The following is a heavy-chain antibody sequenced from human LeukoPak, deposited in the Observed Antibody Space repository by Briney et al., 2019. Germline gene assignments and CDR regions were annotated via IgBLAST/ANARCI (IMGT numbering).Heavy chain of an antibody. D-gene: IGHD2-8*02. CDR1: EFTFRSYD. CDR3: ATYRQVLLPFES. V-gene: IGHV3-30*03. CDR2: ISYDGSNK. Sequence: PGRSLRLSCVASEFTFRSYDMHWVRQAPGKGLEWVAVISYDGSNKDYADSVRGRFTISRDNSKSTLSLQMNSLRAEDTAIYYCATYRQVLLPFESWGQGTLVTVSS. J-gene: IGHJ4*02.